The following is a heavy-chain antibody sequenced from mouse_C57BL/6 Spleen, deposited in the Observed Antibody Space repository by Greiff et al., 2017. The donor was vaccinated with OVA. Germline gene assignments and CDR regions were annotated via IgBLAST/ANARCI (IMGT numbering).Heavy chain of an antibody. Sequence: VQRVESGPELVKPGASVKISCKASGYAFSSSWMNWVKQRPGKGLEWIGRIYPGDGDTNYNGKFKGKATLTADKSSSTAYMQLSSLTSEDSAVYFCARKLDYYGSSWDWYFDVWGTGTTVTVSS. CDR3: ARKLDYYGSSWDWYFDV. J-gene: IGHJ1*03. V-gene: IGHV1-82*01. D-gene: IGHD1-1*01. CDR1: GYAFSSSW. CDR2: IYPGDGDT.